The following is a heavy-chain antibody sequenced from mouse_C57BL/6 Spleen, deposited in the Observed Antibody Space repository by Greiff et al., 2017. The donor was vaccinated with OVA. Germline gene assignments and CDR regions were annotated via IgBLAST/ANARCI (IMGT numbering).Heavy chain of an antibody. Sequence: QVQLQQSGPELVKPGASVKISCKASGYAFSSSWMNWVKQRPGKGLEWIGRIYPGDGDTNYNGKFKGKATLTADKSSSTAYMQLSSLTSEDSAVYFCARFYYDYGGGHFDYWGQGTTLTVSS. D-gene: IGHD2-4*01. J-gene: IGHJ2*01. CDR3: ARFYYDYGGGHFDY. CDR1: GYAFSSSW. V-gene: IGHV1-82*01. CDR2: IYPGDGDT.